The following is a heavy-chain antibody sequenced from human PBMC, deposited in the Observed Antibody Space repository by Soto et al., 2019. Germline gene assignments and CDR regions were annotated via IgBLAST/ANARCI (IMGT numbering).Heavy chain of an antibody. CDR1: GYTLTELS. J-gene: IGHJ3*02. Sequence: ASVKVSCKVSGYTLTELSMHWVRQAPGKGLEWMGGFDPEDGETIYAQQFQGRVTMTEDTSTDTAYMELSSLRSEDTAVYYCATHPIGPPLYAFHIWGQGTIVTVSS. CDR3: ATHPIGPPLYAFHI. CDR2: FDPEDGET. V-gene: IGHV1-24*01.